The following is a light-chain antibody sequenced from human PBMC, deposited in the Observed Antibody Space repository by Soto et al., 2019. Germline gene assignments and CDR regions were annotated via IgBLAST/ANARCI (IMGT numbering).Light chain of an antibody. V-gene: IGKV3-15*01. Sequence: EVIMRQSPPTLSVSPGEGATLSCRASQSVSNNVAWYQQKPGQTPRLLIYGASTRATGVPARFSGSGSGTEFTLTISSLQSEDFAVYYCQQYYVWPPVFTFGPGTKVDIK. J-gene: IGKJ3*01. CDR3: QQYYVWPPVFT. CDR1: QSVSNN. CDR2: GAS.